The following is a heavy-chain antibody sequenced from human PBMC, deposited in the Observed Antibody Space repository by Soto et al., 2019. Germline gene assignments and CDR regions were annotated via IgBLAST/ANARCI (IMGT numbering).Heavy chain of an antibody. CDR2: IFHSGNA. D-gene: IGHD2-15*01. V-gene: IGHV4-59*01. J-gene: IGHJ4*01. CDR1: GGSMRNVY. CDR3: ARAHAPTLPFDY. Sequence: SETLSLTCTVSGGSMRNVYWSWIRQPPGKRLEWIGFIFHSGNAKYNPSLKSRVTISIDTSKSQFSLSLGSVTAADTAVYFCARAHAPTLPFDYWGLGTLVTVSS.